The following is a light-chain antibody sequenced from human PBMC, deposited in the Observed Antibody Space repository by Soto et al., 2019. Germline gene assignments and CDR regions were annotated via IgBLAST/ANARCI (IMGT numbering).Light chain of an antibody. CDR1: QSVRSRY. V-gene: IGKV3-20*01. CDR2: GAS. CDR3: QQFSSYTLT. J-gene: IGKJ4*02. Sequence: VVLTQSGATLSVSPGERDNLSCRASQSVRSRYLSCYQQKLGQAPSLLXYGASSRATDIPDRLSGSGSGTDFTLTISRLEPEYFAVYYCQQFSSYTLTFGGGTKVDIK.